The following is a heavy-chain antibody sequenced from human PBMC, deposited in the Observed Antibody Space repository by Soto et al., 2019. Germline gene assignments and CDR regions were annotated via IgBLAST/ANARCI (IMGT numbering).Heavy chain of an antibody. CDR2: ISSSSSYT. Sequence: QVQLVESGGGLVKPGGSLRLSCAASGFTFSDYYMSWIRQAPGKGLEWVSYISSSSSYTNYAASVKGRFTISRDNAKNSLYLQMNSLRAEDTAVYYCARGEYSGYDLRFWGQGTLVTVSS. V-gene: IGHV3-11*05. CDR3: ARGEYSGYDLRF. D-gene: IGHD5-12*01. CDR1: GFTFSDYY. J-gene: IGHJ4*02.